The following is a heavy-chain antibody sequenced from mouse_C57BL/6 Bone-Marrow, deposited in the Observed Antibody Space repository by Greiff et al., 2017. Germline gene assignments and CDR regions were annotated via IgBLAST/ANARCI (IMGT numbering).Heavy chain of an antibody. J-gene: IGHJ3*01. D-gene: IGHD2-5*01. CDR3: ARSYSNSFAY. Sequence: QVQLQQPGAELVRPGSSVKLSCKASGYTFTSYWMXWVKQRPGQGLEWIGNIYPSDSETHYNQKFKDKATLTVDKSSSTAYMQLSSLTSEDSAVYYCARSYSNSFAYWGQGTLVTVSA. V-gene: IGHV1-61*01. CDR2: IYPSDSET. CDR1: GYTFTSYW.